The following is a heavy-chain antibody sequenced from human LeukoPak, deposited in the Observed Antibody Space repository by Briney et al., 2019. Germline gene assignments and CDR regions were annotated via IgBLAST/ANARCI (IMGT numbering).Heavy chain of an antibody. CDR3: ARDLSYPDGYYYYGMDV. CDR2: IYTSGST. J-gene: IGHJ6*02. V-gene: IGHV4-4*07. Sequence: SETLSLTCTVSGGSISSYYWSWIRQPAGKGLEWIGRIYTSGSTNYNPSLKSRVTMSVDTSKNQFSLKLSSVTAAGTAVYYCARDLSYPDGYYYYGMDVWGQGTTVTVSS. CDR1: GGSISSYY. D-gene: IGHD5-18*01.